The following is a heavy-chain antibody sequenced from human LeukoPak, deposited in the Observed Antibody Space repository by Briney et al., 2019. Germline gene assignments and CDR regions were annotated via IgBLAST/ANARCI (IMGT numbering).Heavy chain of an antibody. J-gene: IGHJ4*02. D-gene: IGHD4-23*01. CDR2: IYYSGST. V-gene: IGHV4-59*01. CDR3: ARANDYGGNFRFDY. CDR1: GGSIGSYY. Sequence: SETLSLTCTVSGGSIGSYYWSWIRQPPGKGLEWIGYIYYSGSTNYNPSLKSRVTISVDTSKNQFSLKLSSVTAADTAVYYCARANDYGGNFRFDYWGQGTLVTVSS.